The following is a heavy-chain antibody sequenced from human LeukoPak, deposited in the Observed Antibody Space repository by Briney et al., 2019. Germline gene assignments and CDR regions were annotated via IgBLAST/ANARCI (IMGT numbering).Heavy chain of an antibody. CDR1: GYSFTSYH. V-gene: IGHV1-46*01. CDR3: AREDPHTYNFDF. J-gene: IGHJ4*02. D-gene: IGHD1-1*01. Sequence: GASVKVSCKTSGYSFTSYHMHWLRQAPGQGLEWVGILKSSGDTTVYAQKFQGRVTVTRDTSTSTVYMELSSLSSEDTAVDYCAREDPHTYNFDFWGPGTLVTVSS. CDR2: LKSSGDTT.